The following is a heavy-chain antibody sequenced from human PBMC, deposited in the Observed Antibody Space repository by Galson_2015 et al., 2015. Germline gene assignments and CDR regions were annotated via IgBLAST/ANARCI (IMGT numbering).Heavy chain of an antibody. Sequence: SLRLSCAASGFTFSSYGMHWVRQAPGKGLEWVAVISYDGSNKYYADSVKGRFTISRDNSKNTLYLQMNSLRAEDTAVYYCAKDLVGYYDSSGYLLYGMDVWGQGTTVTVSS. V-gene: IGHV3-30*18. CDR2: ISYDGSNK. D-gene: IGHD3-22*01. J-gene: IGHJ6*02. CDR3: AKDLVGYYDSSGYLLYGMDV. CDR1: GFTFSSYG.